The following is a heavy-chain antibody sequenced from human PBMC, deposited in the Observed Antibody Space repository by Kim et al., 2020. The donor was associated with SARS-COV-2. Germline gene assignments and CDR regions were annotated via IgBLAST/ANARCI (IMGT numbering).Heavy chain of an antibody. V-gene: IGHV1-69*13. CDR3: ARVSGYYDFWSGYYDY. D-gene: IGHD3-3*01. Sequence: SVKVSCKASGGTFSSYAISWVRQAPGQGLEWMGGIIPIFGTANYAQKFQGRVTITADESTSTAYMELSSLRSEDTAVYYCARVSGYYDFWSGYYDYWGQGTLVTVSS. CDR1: GGTFSSYA. CDR2: IIPIFGTA. J-gene: IGHJ4*02.